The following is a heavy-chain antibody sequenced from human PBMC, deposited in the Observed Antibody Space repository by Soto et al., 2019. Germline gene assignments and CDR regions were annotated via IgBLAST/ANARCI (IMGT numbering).Heavy chain of an antibody. CDR1: GDSISSSSYY. CDR2: IYYSGST. CDR3: ARERPDGSRLDP. D-gene: IGHD6-13*01. J-gene: IGHJ5*02. V-gene: IGHV4-39*07. Sequence: SETLSLTCTVSGDSISSSSYYWGWIRQPPGKGLEWIGSIYYSGSTYYNPSLKSRVTISVDTSKNQFSLKLSSVTAADTAVYYCARERPDGSRLDPWGQGTLVTVS.